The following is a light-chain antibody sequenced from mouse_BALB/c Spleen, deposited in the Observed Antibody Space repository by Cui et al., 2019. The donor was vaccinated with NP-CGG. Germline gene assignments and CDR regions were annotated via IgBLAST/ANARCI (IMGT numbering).Light chain of an antibody. J-gene: IGLJ1*01. Sequence: HAVVTQASAITTSPGETVTLTSRSSTGAVTTNNYANWVQEKPDHLFTGLLGGTNNRPPGIPARFSGSLIGDKAALTITGAKTEDEAIYFCVLWYSNHWVFGGGTKLTVL. CDR3: VLWYSNHWV. V-gene: IGLV1*01. CDR1: TGAVTTNNY. CDR2: GTN.